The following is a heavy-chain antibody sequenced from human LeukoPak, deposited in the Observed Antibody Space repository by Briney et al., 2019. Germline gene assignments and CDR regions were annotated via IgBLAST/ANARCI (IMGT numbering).Heavy chain of an antibody. CDR3: AKPSSGNYPPTGY. CDR1: GFTFSSYW. Sequence: GGSLRLSCAASGFTFSSYWMNWARQAPGKGLEWVASINHNGNVNYYVDSVKGRFTISRDNSKNTLYLQINSLRAEDTAVYYCAKPSSGNYPPTGYWGQGTLVTVSS. V-gene: IGHV3-7*03. J-gene: IGHJ4*02. CDR2: INHNGNVN. D-gene: IGHD1-26*01.